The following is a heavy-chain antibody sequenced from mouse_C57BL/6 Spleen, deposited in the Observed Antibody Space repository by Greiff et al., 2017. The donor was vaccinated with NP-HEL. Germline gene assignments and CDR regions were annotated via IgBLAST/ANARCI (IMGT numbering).Heavy chain of an antibody. CDR1: GYAFSSSW. V-gene: IGHV1-82*01. CDR3: ARLGGYDDFDY. Sequence: VQLQQSGPELVKPGASVKISCKASGYAFSSSWMNWVKQRPGKGLEWIGRIYPGDGDTNYNGKFKGKATLTADKSSSTAYMQLSSLTSDDSAVYFCARLGGYDDFDYWGQGTTLTVSS. CDR2: IYPGDGDT. J-gene: IGHJ2*01. D-gene: IGHD2-2*01.